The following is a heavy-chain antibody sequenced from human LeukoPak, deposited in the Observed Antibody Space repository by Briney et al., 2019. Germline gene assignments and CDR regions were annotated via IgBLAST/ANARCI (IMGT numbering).Heavy chain of an antibody. J-gene: IGHJ5*02. CDR1: GGSISSYY. CDR3: ARGWFDP. Sequence: SETLSLTCTVSGGSISSYYWSWIRQPPGKELEGIGDIYYSGGTNYNPSLKSRVTISVDTSKNQFSLKLSSVTAADTAVYYCARGWFDPWGQGTLVSVSS. CDR2: IYYSGGT. V-gene: IGHV4-59*01.